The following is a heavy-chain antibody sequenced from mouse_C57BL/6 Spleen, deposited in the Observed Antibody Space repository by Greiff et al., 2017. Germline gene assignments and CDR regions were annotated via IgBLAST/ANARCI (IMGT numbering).Heavy chain of an antibody. Sequence: VQLQQPGTELVKPGASVKLSCKASGYTFTSYWMHWVKQRPGQGLEWIGNINPSNGGTNYNEKFKSKATLTVDKSSSTAYMQLSSLTSEDAAVYYCARWDYDYGDWYFDVWGTGTTVTVSS. CDR1: GYTFTSYW. V-gene: IGHV1-53*01. CDR2: INPSNGGT. D-gene: IGHD2-4*01. CDR3: ARWDYDYGDWYFDV. J-gene: IGHJ1*03.